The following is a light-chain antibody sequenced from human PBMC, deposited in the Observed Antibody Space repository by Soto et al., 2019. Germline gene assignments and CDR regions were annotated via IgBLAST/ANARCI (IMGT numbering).Light chain of an antibody. J-gene: IGLJ2*01. V-gene: IGLV2-14*01. CDR3: SSYTSSSTLGV. Sequence: QSVLTQPASVSGSPGQSITISCTGTSSDVGGYDHVSWYQHHPGKAPKVMIYEVSYRPSGVSNRFSGSKSGNTASLTISGLLAEDEADYYCSSYTSSSTLGVFGGGTKVTVL. CDR2: EVS. CDR1: SSDVGGYDH.